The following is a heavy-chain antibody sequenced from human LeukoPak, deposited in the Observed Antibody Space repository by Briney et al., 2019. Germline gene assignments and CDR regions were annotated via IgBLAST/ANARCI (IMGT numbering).Heavy chain of an antibody. D-gene: IGHD2-21*02. CDR2: IIPIFGTA. CDR1: GGTFSSYA. Sequence: SVEVSCKASGGTFSSYAISWVRQAPGQGLEWMGGIIPIFGTANYAQKFQGRVTITADESTSTAYMELSSLRSEDTAVYYCARACGDCYTSDYFDYWGQGTLVTVSS. CDR3: ARACGDCYTSDYFDY. V-gene: IGHV1-69*13. J-gene: IGHJ4*02.